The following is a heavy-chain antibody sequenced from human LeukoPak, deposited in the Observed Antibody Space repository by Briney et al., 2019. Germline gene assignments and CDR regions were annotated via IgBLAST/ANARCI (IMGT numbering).Heavy chain of an antibody. V-gene: IGHV3-11*01. Sequence: GGPLRLSCAASGFTFSDYYMSWIRQAPGKGLEWVSYISSSGSTIYYADSVKGRFTISRDNAKNSLYLQINSLRAEDTAVYYCARDQGDSSGYFDYWGQGTLVTVSS. J-gene: IGHJ4*02. CDR3: ARDQGDSSGYFDY. D-gene: IGHD3-22*01. CDR2: ISSSGSTI. CDR1: GFTFSDYY.